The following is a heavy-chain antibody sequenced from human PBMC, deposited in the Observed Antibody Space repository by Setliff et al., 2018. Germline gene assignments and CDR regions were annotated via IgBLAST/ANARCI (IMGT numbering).Heavy chain of an antibody. D-gene: IGHD6-19*01. J-gene: IGHJ6*03. V-gene: IGHV3-21*01. CDR1: GFTFSSYS. CDR2: ISSSSSYI. CDR3: ARRYSSGWAYYYYYYMDV. Sequence: GGSLRLSCAASGFTFSSYSMNWVRQAPGKGLEGVSSISSSSSYIYYADSVKGRFTISRDNAKNSLYLQMNSLRAEDTAVYYCARRYSSGWAYYYYYYMDVWGKGTTVTVSS.